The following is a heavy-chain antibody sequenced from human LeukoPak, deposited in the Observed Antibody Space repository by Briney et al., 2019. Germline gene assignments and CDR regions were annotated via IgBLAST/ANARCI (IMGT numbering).Heavy chain of an antibody. D-gene: IGHD6-19*01. CDR1: GYTFTSYG. CDR3: ARGIAVAGRGYYFDY. CDR2: INPNSGGT. V-gene: IGHV1-2*02. J-gene: IGHJ4*02. Sequence: ASVKVSCKASGYTFTSYGISWVRQAPGQGLEWMGWINPNSGGTNYAQKFQGRVTMTRDTSISTAYMELSRLGSDDTAVYYCARGIAVAGRGYYFDYWGQGTLVTVSS.